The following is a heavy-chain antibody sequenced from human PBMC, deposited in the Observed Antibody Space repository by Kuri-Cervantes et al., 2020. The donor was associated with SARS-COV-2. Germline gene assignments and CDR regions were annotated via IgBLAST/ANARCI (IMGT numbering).Heavy chain of an antibody. Sequence: GESLKISCAASGFTFSYYYMSGVRQAPGKGLEWVGFIRSKAYGGTTEYAASVKGRFTISRDDSKSIAYLQMNSLKTEDTAVYYCTRDDFWSGYFDYWGQGTLVTVSS. CDR1: GFTFSYYY. D-gene: IGHD3-3*01. J-gene: IGHJ4*02. V-gene: IGHV3-22*01. CDR3: TRDDFWSGYFDY. CDR2: IRSKAYGGTT.